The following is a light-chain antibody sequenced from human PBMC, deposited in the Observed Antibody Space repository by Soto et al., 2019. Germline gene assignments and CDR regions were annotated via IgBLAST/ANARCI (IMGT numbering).Light chain of an antibody. CDR3: QQYGSSPPYT. Sequence: EIVLTQSPGTLSLSPGERATLSCRASQSVSSNYLAWYQQKPGQAPRLLIYGASSRATGIPDRFSGSGSGTDFTLTISRLEPEDFAVYYCQQYGSSPPYTFGQGTKLRSN. CDR1: QSVSSNY. J-gene: IGKJ2*01. V-gene: IGKV3-20*01. CDR2: GAS.